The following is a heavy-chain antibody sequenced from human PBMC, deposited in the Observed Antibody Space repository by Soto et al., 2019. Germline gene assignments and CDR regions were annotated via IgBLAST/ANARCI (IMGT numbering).Heavy chain of an antibody. CDR3: ARGQWSDRFLN. CDR2: VSHNGRS. D-gene: IGHD2-15*01. CDR1: GESLNGYY. J-gene: IGHJ4*02. V-gene: IGHV4-34*01. Sequence: SETLSLTCAVYGESLNGYYWSWIRQPPGTGLEWIGEVSHNGRSNYNPSLTGRVTISMHTAKNQFSLILNSVTAADTAVYYCARGQWSDRFLNWGQGALVT.